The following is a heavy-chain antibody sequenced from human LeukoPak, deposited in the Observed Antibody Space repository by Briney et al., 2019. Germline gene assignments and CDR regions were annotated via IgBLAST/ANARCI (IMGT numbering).Heavy chain of an antibody. CDR1: GGTFSSYA. CDR3: ACSPYYYGSGSYNWFDP. V-gene: IGHV1-69*13. Sequence: ASVKVSCKASGGTFSSYAISWVRRAPGQGLEWMGGIIPIFGTANYAQKFQGRVTITADESTSTAYMELSSLRSEDTAVYYCACSPYYYGSGSYNWFDPWGQGTLVTVSS. J-gene: IGHJ5*02. D-gene: IGHD3-10*01. CDR2: IIPIFGTA.